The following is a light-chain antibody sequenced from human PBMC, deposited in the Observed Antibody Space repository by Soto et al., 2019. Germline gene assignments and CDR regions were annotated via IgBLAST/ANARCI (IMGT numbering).Light chain of an antibody. J-gene: IGLJ2*01. Sequence: QSALTQPASVSGSPGQPITFSCTGPSNDVVANDYVFWYQQYSGKAPKLMVYEVSNRPSGVSNRFSGSKSGNTAYLTISGLQAEDEADYYCSSLTSGSIRFGGGTKLTVL. V-gene: IGLV2-14*01. CDR3: SSLTSGSIR. CDR1: SNDVVANDY. CDR2: EVS.